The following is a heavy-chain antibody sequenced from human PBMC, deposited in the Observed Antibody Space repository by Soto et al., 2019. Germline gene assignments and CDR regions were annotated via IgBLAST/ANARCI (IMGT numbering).Heavy chain of an antibody. Sequence: EVQLLESGGGLVQPGGSLRLSCAASGFTFSSYAMSWVRQAPGKGLEWVSAISGSGGSTYYANSVKGRFTISRDKSKNTPDLQMNSLRAEDTAVYYCAKDWSYSSGYISWGQGTTVTVSS. CDR1: GFTFSSYA. J-gene: IGHJ6*02. V-gene: IGHV3-23*01. D-gene: IGHD6-19*01. CDR3: AKDWSYSSGYIS. CDR2: ISGSGGST.